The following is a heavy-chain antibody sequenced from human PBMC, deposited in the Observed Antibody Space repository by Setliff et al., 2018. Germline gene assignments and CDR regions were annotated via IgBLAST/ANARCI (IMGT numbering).Heavy chain of an antibody. V-gene: IGHV4-61*08. D-gene: IGHD2-8*02. CDR3: ARDTDGPPYFDY. CDR1: GDSMSGDSTGAQY. Sequence: SETLSLTCTVSGDSMSGDSTGAQYWSWIRQAPGKGLEYIGYIYYSGSTDSNPSLKSRVTISVGTSKNQFSLKLNSVTAADTAVYYCARDTDGPPYFDYWGQGTLVTVSS. J-gene: IGHJ4*02. CDR2: IYYSGST.